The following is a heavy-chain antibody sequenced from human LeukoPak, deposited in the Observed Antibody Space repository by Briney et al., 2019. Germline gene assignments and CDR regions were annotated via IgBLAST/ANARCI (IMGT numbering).Heavy chain of an antibody. D-gene: IGHD3-22*01. J-gene: IGHJ4*02. CDR3: AIHPSDSSGYFSY. Sequence: ASVKVSCKAAGYTFSSCAINWVRQAPGQGLEYMGWIDTKTGNPTYAQAFPRLFFFSLDSSVSTAYLQISSLNAEDTAVYYCAIHPSDSSGYFSYWGQGALVTVSS. CDR2: IDTKTGNP. CDR1: GYTFSSCA. V-gene: IGHV7-4-1*02.